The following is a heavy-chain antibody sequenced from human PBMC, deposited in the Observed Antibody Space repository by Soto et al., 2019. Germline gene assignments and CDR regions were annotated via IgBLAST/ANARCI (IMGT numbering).Heavy chain of an antibody. J-gene: IGHJ4*02. CDR2: INPNSGGT. CDR1: GYTFTGYY. V-gene: IGHV1-2*02. D-gene: IGHD1-26*01. CDR3: SRDKHNSGSSPYFDS. Sequence: GASVKVSCKASGYTFTGYYMHGVRQAPGQGREWMGWINPNSGGTHYPQKLQGRVTMTREPSLSTTYMELSRLSSDDTAGYYCSRDKHNSGSSPYFDSWGQGTLVTVSS.